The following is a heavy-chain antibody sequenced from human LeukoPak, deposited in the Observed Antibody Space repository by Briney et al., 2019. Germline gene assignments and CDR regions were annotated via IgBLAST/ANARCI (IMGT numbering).Heavy chain of an antibody. V-gene: IGHV4-59*12. Sequence: SETLSLTCTVSGGSISSYYWSWIRQPPGKGLEWIGEIYHSGSTNYNPSLKSRVTISVDKSKNQFSLKLSSVTAADTAVYYCGREGISITMVRGVDVWGQGTTVTVSS. CDR2: IYHSGST. J-gene: IGHJ6*02. CDR1: GGSISSYY. CDR3: GREGISITMVRGVDV. D-gene: IGHD3-10*01.